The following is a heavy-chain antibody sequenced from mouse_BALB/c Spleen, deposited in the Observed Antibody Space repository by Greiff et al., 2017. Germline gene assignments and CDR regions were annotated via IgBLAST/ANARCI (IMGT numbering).Heavy chain of an antibody. CDR1: GFTFSSYA. CDR3: ARHDGYYVFAY. Sequence: EVKLVESGGGLVKPGGSLKLSCAASGFTFSSYAMSWVRQTPEKRLEWVATISSGGSYTYYPDSVKGRFTISRDNAKNTLYLQMSSLRSEDTAMYYCARHDGYYVFAYWGQGTLVTVSA. J-gene: IGHJ3*01. CDR2: ISSGGSYT. D-gene: IGHD2-3*01. V-gene: IGHV5-9-3*01.